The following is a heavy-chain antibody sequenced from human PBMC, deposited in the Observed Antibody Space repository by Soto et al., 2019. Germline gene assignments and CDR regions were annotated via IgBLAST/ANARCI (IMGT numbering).Heavy chain of an antibody. D-gene: IGHD1-26*01. CDR2: IYPGDSDT. CDR1: GYSFTSYW. V-gene: IGHV5-51*01. Sequence: PGQSMKISCKGSGYSFTSYWIGWVSQMNRKGLEWMGIIYPGDSDTRYSPSFQGQVTISADKSISTAYLQWSSLKASDTAMYYYARLPPCSGSYFYGREVWGQRTTVTVSS. J-gene: IGHJ6*02. CDR3: ARLPPCSGSYFYGREV.